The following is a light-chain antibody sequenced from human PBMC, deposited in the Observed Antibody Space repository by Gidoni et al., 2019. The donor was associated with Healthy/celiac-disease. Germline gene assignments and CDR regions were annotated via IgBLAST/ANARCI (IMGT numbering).Light chain of an antibody. CDR1: KVGDKY. CDR2: HDS. V-gene: IGLV3-1*01. J-gene: IGLJ2*01. Sequence: SYELTQPPSVSVSPGQTASITCSGDKVGDKYACWYQQKPGQSPVLVIYHDSKRPSGIPERFSGSNSGNTATLTISGTQAMDEADYYCQAWDSSTVVCGGGTTLTVL. CDR3: QAWDSSTVV.